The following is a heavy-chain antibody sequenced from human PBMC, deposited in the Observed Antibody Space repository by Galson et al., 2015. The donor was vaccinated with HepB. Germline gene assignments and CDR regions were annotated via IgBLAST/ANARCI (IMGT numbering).Heavy chain of an antibody. CDR3: ARLYNSSWYHWVDP. J-gene: IGHJ5*02. CDR2: IYNNGNT. Sequence: SETMSLTCTVSGGSISSYYWNWIRQPPGKELEWIGYIYNNGNTDYNPSLKSRVTISVDTSKNQFSLKLSSVTAADTAVYYCARLYNSSWYHWVDPWGQGTQVTVSS. D-gene: IGHD6-13*01. V-gene: IGHV4-59*08. CDR1: GGSISSYY.